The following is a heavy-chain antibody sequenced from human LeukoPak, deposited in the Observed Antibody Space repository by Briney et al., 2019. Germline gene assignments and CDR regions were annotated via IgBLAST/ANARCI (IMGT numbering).Heavy chain of an antibody. D-gene: IGHD5/OR15-5a*01. CDR2: IIPIFGTA. CDR3: ARAYSVYDFFDY. CDR1: GGTFSRYA. J-gene: IGHJ4*02. V-gene: IGHV1-69*13. Sequence: SVKVSCKASGGTFSRYAISWVRQAPGQGLEWMGGIIPIFGTANYAQKFQGRVTITADESTSTAYMEVSSLRSEDTAVYYCARAYSVYDFFDYWGQGILVTVSS.